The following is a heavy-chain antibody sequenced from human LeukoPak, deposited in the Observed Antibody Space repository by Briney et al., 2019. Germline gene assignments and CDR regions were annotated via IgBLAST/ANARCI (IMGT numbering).Heavy chain of an antibody. V-gene: IGHV1-69*04. J-gene: IGHJ4*02. CDR1: GDTFGSYA. Sequence: GASVKVSFKAPGDTFGSYAISWVRQAHGQGLEWMGRTIPILGIAKYAQKFQGRLTITADTSTSTAYMELTNLRSDDTAVDYCASQFLLPFDYWGRGTLVTVSS. CDR3: ASQFLLPFDY. D-gene: IGHD3-9*01. CDR2: TIPILGIA.